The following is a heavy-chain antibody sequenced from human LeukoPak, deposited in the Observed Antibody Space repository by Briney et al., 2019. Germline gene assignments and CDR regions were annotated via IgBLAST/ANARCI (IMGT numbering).Heavy chain of an antibody. J-gene: IGHJ4*02. CDR3: AHILVITYYYGSGSWDYFDY. V-gene: IGHV2-5*02. CDR2: IYWDDDK. CDR1: GFSLSTSGVG. Sequence: SGPTLVKPTQTLTLTCTFSGFSLSTSGVGVGWIRQPPGEALEWLALIYWDDDKRYSPSLKSRLTITKDTSKNQVVLTMTNMDPVDTATYYCAHILVITYYYGSGSWDYFDYWGQGTLVTVSS. D-gene: IGHD3-10*01.